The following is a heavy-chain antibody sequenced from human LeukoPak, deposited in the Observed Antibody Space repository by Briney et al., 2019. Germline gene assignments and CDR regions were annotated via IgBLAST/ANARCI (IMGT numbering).Heavy chain of an antibody. J-gene: IGHJ6*02. D-gene: IGHD6-19*01. CDR2: IYYSGST. CDR1: GGSISSGGYY. V-gene: IGHV4-31*03. CDR3: ASLPGYSSGWYYYGMDV. Sequence: SETLSLTCTVSGGSISSGGYYWSWIRQHPGKGLEWIGYIYYSGSTYYNPSLKSRVTISVDTSKNQFSLKLSSVTAADTAVYYCASLPGYSSGWYYYGMDVWGQGTTVTVSS.